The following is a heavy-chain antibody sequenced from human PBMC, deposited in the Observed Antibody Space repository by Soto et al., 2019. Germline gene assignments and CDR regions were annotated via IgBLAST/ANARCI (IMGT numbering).Heavy chain of an antibody. Sequence: DVQLLESGGALVQPGGSLRLSCAASGFTFSGYDMSWVRQAPGKGLEWVSTISSSGGSTYYADSVKGRFTISRDNSKNVLYRQMKSLRAEGTVIYYCANDLCSLQRRYFDYWGQGCLVTV. J-gene: IGHJ4*02. CDR2: ISSSGGST. CDR1: GFTFSGYD. V-gene: IGHV3-23*01. CDR3: ANDLCSLQRRYFDY. D-gene: IGHD2-2*01.